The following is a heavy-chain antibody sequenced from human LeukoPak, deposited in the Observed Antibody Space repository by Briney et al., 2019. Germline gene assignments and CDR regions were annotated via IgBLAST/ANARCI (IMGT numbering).Heavy chain of an antibody. J-gene: IGHJ5*02. D-gene: IGHD3-10*01. CDR3: AKRSGYGSGSFDP. V-gene: IGHV3-23*01. CDR1: GFTSSSYA. CDR2: ISGCGGST. Sequence: GGSMRLSCAAYGFTSSSYAMSWVRQAPGKGLEWVAVISGCGGSTYYADSVKGRFTISRDNSKNTLYLQMNSLRAEDTAVYYCAKRSGYGSGSFDPWGQGSLVTVSS.